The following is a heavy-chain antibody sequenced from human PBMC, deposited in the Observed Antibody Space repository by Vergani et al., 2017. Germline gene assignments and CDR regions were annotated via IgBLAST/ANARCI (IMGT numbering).Heavy chain of an antibody. CDR2: IIPIFGTA. CDR3: ARGGVEDCSSTSCPIGFYYYMDV. J-gene: IGHJ6*03. Sequence: QVQLVQSGAEVKQPGSSVKVSCKASGGTFSSYAISWVRQAPGHGLEWMGGIIPIFGTANYAQTFQGRVTITADESTSTAYMELSSLRSEDTAVYYCARGGVEDCSSTSCPIGFYYYMDVWGKGTTVTVSS. CDR1: GGTFSSYA. V-gene: IGHV1-69*01. D-gene: IGHD2-2*01.